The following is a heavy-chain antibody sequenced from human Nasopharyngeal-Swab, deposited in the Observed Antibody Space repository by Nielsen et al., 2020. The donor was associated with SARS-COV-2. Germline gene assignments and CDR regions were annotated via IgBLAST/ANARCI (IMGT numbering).Heavy chain of an antibody. CDR3: ARGSMVSLGPIHYYYYYYMDV. Sequence: ASVKVSCKASGYTFTSYDINWVRQATGQGLEWMGWMNPNSGNTGYAQKFQGRVTMTRNTSISTAYMELSSLRSEDTAVYYCARGSMVSLGPIHYYYYYYMDVWGKGTTVTVSS. J-gene: IGHJ6*03. V-gene: IGHV1-8*01. CDR1: GYTFTSYD. D-gene: IGHD5-18*01. CDR2: MNPNSGNT.